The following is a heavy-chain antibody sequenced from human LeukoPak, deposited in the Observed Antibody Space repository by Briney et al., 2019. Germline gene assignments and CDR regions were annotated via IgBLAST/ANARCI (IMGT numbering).Heavy chain of an antibody. V-gene: IGHV4-34*01. D-gene: IGHD2-2*01. CDR2: INHSGST. CDR1: GGSFSGYY. J-gene: IGHJ5*02. CDR3: ARGNIVVVPAAIGVRNWFDP. Sequence: SETLSLTCAVYGGSFSGYYWSWIRQPPGKVLEWIGEINHSGSTNYNPSLKSRVTISVAPSKTHFSPKLTSVTAADTAVYYRARGNIVVVPAAIGVRNWFDPWGQGTLATVSS.